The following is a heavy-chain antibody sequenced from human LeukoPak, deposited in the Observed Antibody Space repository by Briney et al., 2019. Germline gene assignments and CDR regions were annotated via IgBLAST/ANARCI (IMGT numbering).Heavy chain of an antibody. J-gene: IGHJ3*02. V-gene: IGHV3-23*01. CDR2: ISGSGGST. Sequence: GGSLRLACAASGFTFSSYAMSWVSQAPGKGLERVSAISGSGGSTYYAGSVRGRFTISRDNSKNTLYLQMNSLRAEDTAVYYCARDLQTIHAFDIWGQGTMVTVSS. CDR3: ARDLQTIHAFDI. CDR1: GFTFSSYA. D-gene: IGHD1/OR15-1a*01.